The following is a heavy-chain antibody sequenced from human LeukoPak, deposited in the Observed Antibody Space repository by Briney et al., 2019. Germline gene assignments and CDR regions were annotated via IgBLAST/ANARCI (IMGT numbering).Heavy chain of an antibody. CDR2: ISYDGSNK. CDR1: GFTFSSYA. J-gene: IGHJ6*04. V-gene: IGHV3-30*04. CDR3: ARDLGGYSYGWSDYYYGMDV. Sequence: GGSLRLSCAASGFTFSSYAMHWVRQAPGKGLEWVAVISYDGSNKYYADSVKGRFTISRDNSKNTLYLQMNSLRAEDTAVYYCARDLGGYSYGWSDYYYGMDVWGKGTTVTVSS. D-gene: IGHD5-18*01.